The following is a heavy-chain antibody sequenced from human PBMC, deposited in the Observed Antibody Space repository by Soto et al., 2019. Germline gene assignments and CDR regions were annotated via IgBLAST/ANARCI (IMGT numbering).Heavy chain of an antibody. CDR3: ARREYSSSRAGRTYYYYYGMDV. CDR2: IYPGDSDT. D-gene: IGHD6-6*01. J-gene: IGHJ6*02. Sequence: GESLKISCKGSEYSFTNYWIGWVRQMPGKGLEWMGIIYPGDSDTRYSPSFQGQVTISADKSISTAYLQWSSLKASDTAMYYCARREYSSSRAGRTYYYYYGMDVWGQGTTVTVSS. V-gene: IGHV5-51*01. CDR1: EYSFTNYW.